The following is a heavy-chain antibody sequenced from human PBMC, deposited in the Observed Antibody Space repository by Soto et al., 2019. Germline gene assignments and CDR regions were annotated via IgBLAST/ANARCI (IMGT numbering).Heavy chain of an antibody. CDR3: AILTPITGVY. J-gene: IGHJ4*02. CDR2: IIPMFGII. Sequence: QVLLVQSGAEVKKPGSSVNVSCKVSGGSFSTYTLTWVRQAPGQGLEWMGGIIPMFGIINYAQKFQGRVTITADRSTTTAYMELISLRSDDTAVYYCAILTPITGVYWGQGAQVTVSS. CDR1: GGSFSTYT. D-gene: IGHD5-12*01. V-gene: IGHV1-69*17.